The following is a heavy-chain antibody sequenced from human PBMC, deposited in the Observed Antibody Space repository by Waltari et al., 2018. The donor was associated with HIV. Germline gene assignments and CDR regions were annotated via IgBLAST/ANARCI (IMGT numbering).Heavy chain of an antibody. V-gene: IGHV4-34*01. CDR2: IKHSGST. J-gene: IGHJ4*02. CDR3: ARGRESVSSGYYYRFDY. Sequence: QVQLQQWGAGLLKPSETLSLTCAVYGGSFSGYYWSWIRQPPGKGLKWIGEIKHSGSTNYNPSLKRRVTIAVDTSKNQFCLKLSSGTAADTAVYYCARGRESVSSGYYYRFDYWRQGTLVTVSS. D-gene: IGHD3-22*01. CDR1: GGSFSGYY.